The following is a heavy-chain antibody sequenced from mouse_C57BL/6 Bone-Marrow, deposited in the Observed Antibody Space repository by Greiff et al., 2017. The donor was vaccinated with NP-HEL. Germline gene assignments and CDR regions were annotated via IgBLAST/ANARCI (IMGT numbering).Heavy chain of an antibody. CDR1: GYTFTSYG. CDR3: ARRDPFAY. V-gene: IGHV1-81*01. CDR2: IYPRSGNT. Sequence: VQLQQSGAELARPGASVKLSCKASGYTFTSYGISWVKQRTGQGLEWIGEIYPRSGNTYYNDKFKGKATLTADKSDSTAYMELRSLTSEDSAVYFCARRDPFAYWGQGNLVTVSA. J-gene: IGHJ3*01.